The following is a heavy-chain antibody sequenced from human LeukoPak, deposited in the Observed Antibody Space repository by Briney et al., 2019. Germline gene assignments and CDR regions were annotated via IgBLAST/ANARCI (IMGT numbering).Heavy chain of an antibody. Sequence: GGSLRLSCAASGFTFSSYSTNWVRQAPGKGLEWVSSISSSSSYIYYADSVKGRFTISRDNAKNSLYLQMNSLRAEDTAVYYCARGGRRIVGSYLIISRLHPKYYFDYWGQGTLVTVSS. CDR3: ARGGRRIVGSYLIISRLHPKYYFDY. V-gene: IGHV3-21*01. J-gene: IGHJ4*02. CDR1: GFTFSSYS. CDR2: ISSSSSYI. D-gene: IGHD1-26*01.